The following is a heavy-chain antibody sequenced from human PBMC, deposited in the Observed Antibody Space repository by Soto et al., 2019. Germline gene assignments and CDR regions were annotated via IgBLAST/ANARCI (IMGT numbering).Heavy chain of an antibody. J-gene: IGHJ4*02. CDR2: IYTSGST. Sequence: PSETLSLTCTVSGGSISSYYWSWIRQPAGKGLEWIGRIYTSGSTNYNPSLKSRVTMSVDTSKNQFSLKLSSVTAADTAVYYCARVGYSSCWWALDYWGQGNLVTVSS. CDR3: ARVGYSSCWWALDY. V-gene: IGHV4-4*07. CDR1: GGSISSYY. D-gene: IGHD6-13*01.